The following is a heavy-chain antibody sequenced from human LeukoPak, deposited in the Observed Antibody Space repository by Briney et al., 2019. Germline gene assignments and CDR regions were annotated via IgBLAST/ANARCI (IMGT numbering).Heavy chain of an antibody. V-gene: IGHV1-69*05. D-gene: IGHD2-21*02. J-gene: IGHJ4*02. Sequence: ASVKVSCKASGYTFTSYGISWVRQAPGQGLEWMGGIIPIFGTANYAQKFQGRVTMTRDTSTSTVYMELSSLRSEDTAVYYCARADSAYCGGDCYSSTAFDYWGQGTLVTVSS. CDR2: IIPIFGTA. CDR1: GYTFTSYG. CDR3: ARADSAYCGGDCYSSTAFDY.